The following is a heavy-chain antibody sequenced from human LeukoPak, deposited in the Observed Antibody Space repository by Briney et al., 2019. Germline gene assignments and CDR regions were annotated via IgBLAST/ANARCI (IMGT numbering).Heavy chain of an antibody. CDR3: ARASNHCSSTSCSNPNDY. CDR2: SDTSDTNT. J-gene: IGHJ4*02. Sequence: GASLQICCEGAGSIISSYWISGGRQLGGKGQEWMGRSDTSDTNTNYSPSFQGHVTISADKSISTAYLQCSSLKASDSAMYYCARASNHCSSTSCSNPNDYWGQGTLVTVSS. D-gene: IGHD2-2*01. V-gene: IGHV5-10-1*01. CDR1: GSIISSYW.